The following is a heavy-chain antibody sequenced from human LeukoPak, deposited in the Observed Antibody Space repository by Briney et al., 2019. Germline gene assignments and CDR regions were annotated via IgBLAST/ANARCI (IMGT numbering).Heavy chain of an antibody. J-gene: IGHJ5*02. Sequence: EASVKVSCKASGYTFTGYYMHWVRQAPGQGLEWMGWINPNSGGTNYAQKFQGRVTMTRDTSISTAYMELSRLRSDDTAVYYCAREDSSSSEWFDPWGQGTLVTVSS. V-gene: IGHV1-2*02. D-gene: IGHD6-6*01. CDR1: GYTFTGYY. CDR3: AREDSSSSEWFDP. CDR2: INPNSGGT.